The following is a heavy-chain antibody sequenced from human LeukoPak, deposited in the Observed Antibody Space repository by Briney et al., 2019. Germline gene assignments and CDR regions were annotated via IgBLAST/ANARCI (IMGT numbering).Heavy chain of an antibody. Sequence: ASVKVPCKASGYTFTSYGISWVRQAPGQGLEWMGWISAYNGNTNYAQKLQGRVTMTTDTSTSTAYMELRSLRSDDTAVYYYAREVIAVASLDYWGQGTLVTVSS. CDR2: ISAYNGNT. CDR1: GYTFTSYG. J-gene: IGHJ4*02. D-gene: IGHD6-19*01. V-gene: IGHV1-18*01. CDR3: AREVIAVASLDY.